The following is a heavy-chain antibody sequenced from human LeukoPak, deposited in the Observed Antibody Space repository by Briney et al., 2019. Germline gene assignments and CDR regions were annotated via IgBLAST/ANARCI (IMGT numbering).Heavy chain of an antibody. Sequence: GGSLRLSCAAPGFTFSSYSMNSVRQAPGKGLEWVSSISSSSSYIYYADSVKGRFTISRDNAKNSLYLQMNSLRAEDTAVYYCARDPYIVVVPAALNWFDPWGQGTLVTVSS. CDR2: ISSSSSYI. J-gene: IGHJ5*02. CDR3: ARDPYIVVVPAALNWFDP. V-gene: IGHV3-21*01. CDR1: GFTFSSYS. D-gene: IGHD2-2*01.